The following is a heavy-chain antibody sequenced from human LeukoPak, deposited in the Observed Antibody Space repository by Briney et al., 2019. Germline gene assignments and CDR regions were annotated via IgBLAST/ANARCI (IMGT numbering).Heavy chain of an antibody. CDR1: GFTFSSYS. V-gene: IGHV3-21*04. CDR2: ISTSSIYI. CDR3: AKGRSTAMVMVHYCYYYMDV. Sequence: PGGSLRLSCAASGFTFSSYSMNWVRQAPGKGLEWVSSISTSSIYIYYADSVKGRFTISRDNSKNTLYLQMNSLRAEDTAVYYCAKGRSTAMVMVHYCYYYMDVWGKGTTVTVSS. D-gene: IGHD5-18*01. J-gene: IGHJ6*03.